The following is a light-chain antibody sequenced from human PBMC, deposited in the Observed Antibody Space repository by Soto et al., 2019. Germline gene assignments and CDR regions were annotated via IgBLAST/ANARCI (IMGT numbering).Light chain of an antibody. CDR3: QQSDSTPYT. J-gene: IGKJ2*01. CDR2: DAS. Sequence: DIQMTQSPSSLSASVGDRVTITCQASQTISTYLNWYQQKPGKAPRLLIYDASSLLSGVPSRFSGSGSGTDFTLTIASLQPEDFSTYYCQQSDSTPYTFGQGTKVDI. V-gene: IGKV1-39*01. CDR1: QTISTY.